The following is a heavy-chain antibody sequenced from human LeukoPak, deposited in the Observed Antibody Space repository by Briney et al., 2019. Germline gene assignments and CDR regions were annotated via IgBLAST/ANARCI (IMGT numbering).Heavy chain of an antibody. V-gene: IGHV1-46*01. Sequence: ASVKVSCKASGYTFTNYWIQWVRQAPGQGLEWVALINPNDGSTTYAHKFQGRVTMTRDTSTSTVYMDLSSLTSEDTAVYYCARAPRNSSTMLDYWGQGTLVIVSS. D-gene: IGHD6-13*01. J-gene: IGHJ4*02. CDR3: ARAPRNSSTMLDY. CDR2: INPNDGST. CDR1: GYTFTNYW.